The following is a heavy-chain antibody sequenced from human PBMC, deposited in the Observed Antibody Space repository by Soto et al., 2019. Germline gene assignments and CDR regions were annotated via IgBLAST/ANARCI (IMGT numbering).Heavy chain of an antibody. V-gene: IGHV1-18*01. D-gene: IGHD3-10*01. Sequence: ASVKVSCKASGYTFTSYGISWVRQAPGQGLEWMGWISAYNGNTNYAQKLQGRVTATTDTSTSTAYMELRSLRSDDTAVYYCARDPYYYGSGSPKWFDPWGQGTLVTVSS. CDR1: GYTFTSYG. CDR3: ARDPYYYGSGSPKWFDP. CDR2: ISAYNGNT. J-gene: IGHJ5*02.